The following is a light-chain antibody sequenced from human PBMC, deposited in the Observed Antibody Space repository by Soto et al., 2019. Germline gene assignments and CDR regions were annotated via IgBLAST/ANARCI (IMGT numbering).Light chain of an antibody. CDR1: QSVSSN. Sequence: EIVMTQSPATLSVSPGERATLSCRASQSVSSNLAWYQQKPGQAPRLLIYGASTRATGIPAMFSGSGSGTEFTLTISSLHSEDFAVYYWQQYNNWPYTFGQGTKVEIK. CDR3: QQYNNWPYT. CDR2: GAS. J-gene: IGKJ2*01. V-gene: IGKV3-15*01.